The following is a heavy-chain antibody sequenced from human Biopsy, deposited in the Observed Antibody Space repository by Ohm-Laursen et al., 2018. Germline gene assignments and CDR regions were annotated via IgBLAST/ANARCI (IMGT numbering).Heavy chain of an antibody. CDR3: AREAIGYQLPCDD. V-gene: IGHV1-69*11. CDR1: EGTFSNYG. Sequence: SVKVSCKAPEGTFSNYGVNWVRQAPGQGLEWMGRIIPILRTTAYAQTFLGRVTITADSPTSIVDMELTSLTSDDTAVYFCAREAIGYQLPCDDWGQGTLVTVSS. CDR2: IIPILRTT. D-gene: IGHD2-2*01. J-gene: IGHJ4*02.